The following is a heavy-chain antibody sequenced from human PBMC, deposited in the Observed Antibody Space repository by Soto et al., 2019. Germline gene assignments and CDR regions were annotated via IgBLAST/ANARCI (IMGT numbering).Heavy chain of an antibody. CDR1: GYTFTTYD. CDR3: ARDHYHVLMVNAPNLYGMDV. J-gene: IGHJ6*02. Sequence: QVQLVQSGAEVKKPGASVKVSCKASGYTFTTYDISWVRQAPGQGLEWMGRISTYNGNTNYPQSLQGRLTLTTDTSXXPXYXELRSLGSDDTAVYYCARDHYHVLMVNAPNLYGMDVWGQGTTVTVSS. D-gene: IGHD2-8*01. V-gene: IGHV1-18*01. CDR2: ISTYNGNT.